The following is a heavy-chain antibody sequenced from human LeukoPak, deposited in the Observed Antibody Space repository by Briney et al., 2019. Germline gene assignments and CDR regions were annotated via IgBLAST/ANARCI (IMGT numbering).Heavy chain of an antibody. CDR1: GGSISSYH. Sequence: ETXSLTCNVSGGSISSYHWSWVRQPPGKRLEWIGYIYYSGSSNYNPSLKSRVTISVDTSKNQFSLKLSSVTAADTAVYYCARVPRSYYYYYYMDVWGKGTTVTVSS. J-gene: IGHJ6*03. CDR2: IYYSGSS. V-gene: IGHV4-59*01. CDR3: ARVPRSYYYYYYMDV.